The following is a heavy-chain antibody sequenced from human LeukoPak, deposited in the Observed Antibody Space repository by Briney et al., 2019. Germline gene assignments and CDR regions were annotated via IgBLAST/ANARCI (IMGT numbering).Heavy chain of an antibody. CDR2: INPNSGGT. CDR3: ARRQIYCSSTSCYIKN. J-gene: IGHJ4*02. Sequence: ASVKVSCKASGYTFTGYYMHWVRQAPGQGLEWMGWINPNSGGTNYAQKFQGRVTMTRDTSISTAYMDLSRLRSDDTAVYYCARRQIYCSSTSCYIKNWGQGTLVTVSS. V-gene: IGHV1-2*02. D-gene: IGHD2-2*02. CDR1: GYTFTGYY.